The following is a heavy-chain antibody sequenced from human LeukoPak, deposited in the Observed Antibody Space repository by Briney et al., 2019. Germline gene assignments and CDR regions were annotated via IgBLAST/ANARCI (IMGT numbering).Heavy chain of an antibody. D-gene: IGHD2-15*01. Sequence: SETLSLTCTVSGGSISSSSYYWGWIRQPPGKGLEWIGSIYYSGSTYYNPSLKSRVTISVDTSKNQLSLKLSSVTAADTAVYYCARDSGRRFDYWGQGTLVTVSS. V-gene: IGHV4-39*07. CDR1: GGSISSSSYY. CDR2: IYYSGST. CDR3: ARDSGRRFDY. J-gene: IGHJ4*02.